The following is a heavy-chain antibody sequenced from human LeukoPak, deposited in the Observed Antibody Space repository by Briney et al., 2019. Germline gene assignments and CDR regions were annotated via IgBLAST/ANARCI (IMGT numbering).Heavy chain of an antibody. CDR2: IIPILGTA. D-gene: IGHD6-13*01. Sequence: ASVKVSCKASGGTFSSYAISWVRQAPGQGLEWMGRIIPILGTANYAQKFQGRVTITADKSTSTAYMELSSLRSEDTAVYYCARSRKSTTSYSSSWYCWGQGTLVTVSS. J-gene: IGHJ4*02. V-gene: IGHV1-69*04. CDR3: ARSRKSTTSYSSSWYC. CDR1: GGTFSSYA.